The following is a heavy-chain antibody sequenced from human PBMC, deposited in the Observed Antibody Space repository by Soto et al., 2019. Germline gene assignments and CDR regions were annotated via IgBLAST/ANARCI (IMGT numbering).Heavy chain of an antibody. CDR3: VKDGGARNGNWDWFDP. J-gene: IGHJ5*02. D-gene: IGHD7-27*01. CDR2: IHGGGAGS. Sequence: EVELLESGGGLVQPGGSVRLSCAASGFTFRNYAMSWVRQAPGKGLEWVSSIHGGGAGSFYADAVKGRFTVSRDDSKETLYPQMSSLRVDDTAVYYCVKDGGARNGNWDWFDPWGQGTLVTVAS. CDR1: GFTFRNYA. V-gene: IGHV3-23*01.